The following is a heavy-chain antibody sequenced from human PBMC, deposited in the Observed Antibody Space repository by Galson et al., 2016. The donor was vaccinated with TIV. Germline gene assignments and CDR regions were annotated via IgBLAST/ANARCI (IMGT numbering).Heavy chain of an antibody. J-gene: IGHJ4*02. CDR1: GFTFSDYW. CDR2: IKQDGSEK. V-gene: IGHV3-7*01. Sequence: SLRLSCAASGFTFSDYWMHWVRQTPGKGLEWVANIKQDGSEKYYVDSVKGRFTISRDNAKSSLLLQMNSLRAEDTAEYYCARANACGGACYYFDYWGQGTLVTVSS. D-gene: IGHD2-21*02. CDR3: ARANACGGACYYFDY.